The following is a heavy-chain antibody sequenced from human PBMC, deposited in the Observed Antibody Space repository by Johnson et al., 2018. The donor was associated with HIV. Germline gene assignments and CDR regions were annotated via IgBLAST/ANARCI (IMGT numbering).Heavy chain of an antibody. Sequence: QVQLVESGGGVVQPGRSLRLSCAASGFTFSSYAMHWVRQAPGKGLEWVAVISYDASNKDYADSVKGRFTIPRDNSKNTLYLQMNSLRAEDTALYYCAREPMDCGGDCWGVFDLWGQGTMVTVSS. D-gene: IGHD2-21*02. CDR2: ISYDASNK. CDR3: AREPMDCGGDCWGVFDL. V-gene: IGHV3-30-3*01. CDR1: GFTFSSYA. J-gene: IGHJ3*01.